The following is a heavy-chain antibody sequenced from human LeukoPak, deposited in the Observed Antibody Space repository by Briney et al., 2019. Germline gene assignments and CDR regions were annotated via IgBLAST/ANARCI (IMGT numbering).Heavy chain of an antibody. Sequence: GGSLRLSCAASGFTFDDYGMSWVRQAPGKGLEWVSGINWNGGSTGYADSVKGRFTISRDNAKNSLALQMNSLRAEDTAVYYCARHGTRNGWLIGFDSWGQGTLLTVSS. V-gene: IGHV3-20*04. CDR1: GFTFDDYG. J-gene: IGHJ5*01. D-gene: IGHD3-3*01. CDR3: ARHGTRNGWLIGFDS. CDR2: INWNGGST.